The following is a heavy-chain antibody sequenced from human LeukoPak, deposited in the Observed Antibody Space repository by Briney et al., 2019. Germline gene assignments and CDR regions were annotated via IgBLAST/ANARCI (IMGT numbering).Heavy chain of an antibody. CDR2: IKQDGSEK. J-gene: IGHJ4*02. Sequence: GGSLRLSCAASGFTFSSYWVSWVRQAPGKGLEWVANIKQDGSEKYYVDSVKGRFTISRDNAKNSLYLQMNSLRAEDTAVYYCAREYSSSSGSFDYWGQGTLVTVSS. V-gene: IGHV3-7*01. D-gene: IGHD6-6*01. CDR1: GFTFSSYW. CDR3: AREYSSSSGSFDY.